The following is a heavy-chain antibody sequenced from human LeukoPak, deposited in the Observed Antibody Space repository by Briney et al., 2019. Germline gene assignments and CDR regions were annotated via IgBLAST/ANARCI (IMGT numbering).Heavy chain of an antibody. CDR3: ARDTSGSYSSPHDY. Sequence: GGSLRLSCAASGLTFNNYAMSWVRQAPGKGLEWVSSISSSSSYIYYADSVKGRFTISRDNAKNSLYLQMNSLRAEDTAVYYCARDTSGSYSSPHDYWGQGTLVTVSS. CDR2: ISSSSSYI. CDR1: GLTFNNYA. V-gene: IGHV3-21*01. D-gene: IGHD1-26*01. J-gene: IGHJ4*02.